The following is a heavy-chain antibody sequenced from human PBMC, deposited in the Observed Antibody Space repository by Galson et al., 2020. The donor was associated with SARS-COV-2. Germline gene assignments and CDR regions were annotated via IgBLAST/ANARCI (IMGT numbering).Heavy chain of an antibody. J-gene: IGHJ6*02. CDR3: AREPHGGGYWVSNYYCMDV. D-gene: IGHD3-22*01. CDR1: GASISSSGFY. Sequence: SETLSLTCSVSGASISSSGFYWGWIRQPPGKGLEWIGNIYYSGSTHYNPALKSRVTISVDTSKNQFSLKLSSVTAADTAVYYCAREPHGGGYWVSNYYCMDVWGQGTTVTVSS. V-gene: IGHV4-39*07. CDR2: IYYSGST.